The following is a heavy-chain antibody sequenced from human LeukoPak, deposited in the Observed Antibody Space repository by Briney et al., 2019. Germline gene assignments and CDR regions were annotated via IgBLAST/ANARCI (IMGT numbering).Heavy chain of an antibody. Sequence: GGSLRLSCAASGFTFSSYEMNWVRQAPGKGLEWVANIKQDGSEKYYVDSVKGRFTISRDNAKNSLYLQMNSLRAEDTAVYYCARVGRVAAALYYYYYYMDVWGKGTTVTVSS. D-gene: IGHD6-13*01. CDR3: ARVGRVAAALYYYYYYMDV. J-gene: IGHJ6*03. V-gene: IGHV3-7*01. CDR1: GFTFSSYE. CDR2: IKQDGSEK.